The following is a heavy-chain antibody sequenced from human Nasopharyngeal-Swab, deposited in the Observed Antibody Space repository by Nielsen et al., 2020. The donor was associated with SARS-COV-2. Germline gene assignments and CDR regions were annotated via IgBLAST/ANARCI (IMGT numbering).Heavy chain of an antibody. CDR3: ARDPNSSSWFMGRWFDP. CDR1: GYTFTSYG. J-gene: IGHJ5*02. CDR2: ISAYNGNT. D-gene: IGHD6-13*01. V-gene: IGHV1-18*01. Sequence: ASVKVSCKASGYTFTSYGISWVRQAPGQGLEWMGWISAYNGNTNYAQKLQGRVTMTTDTSTSTAYMELRSLRSDDTAMYYCARDPNSSSWFMGRWFDPWGQGTLVTVSS.